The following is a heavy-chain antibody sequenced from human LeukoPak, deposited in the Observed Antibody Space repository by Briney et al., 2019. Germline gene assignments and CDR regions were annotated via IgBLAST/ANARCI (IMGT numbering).Heavy chain of an antibody. D-gene: IGHD3-22*01. V-gene: IGHV3-30-3*01. CDR1: GFTFSSYA. J-gene: IGHJ4*02. CDR2: ISYDGSDK. Sequence: GGSLRLSCAASGFTFSSYAMHWVRQAPGKGLEWVAVISYDGSDKYYADSVKGRFTISRDNSKNTLYLHMNSLRAEDTAVYYCARGYYDSSGYYLDNWGQGTLVTVSS. CDR3: ARGYYDSSGYYLDN.